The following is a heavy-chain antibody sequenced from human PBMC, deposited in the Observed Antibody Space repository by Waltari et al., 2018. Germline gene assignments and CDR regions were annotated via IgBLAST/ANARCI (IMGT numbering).Heavy chain of an antibody. D-gene: IGHD3-16*01. Sequence: EVQLVESGGGLVQPGGSLRLSCAASGFTFSSFSMTWVRQAPGKGLEWVANIKQDGSEKYYVDSVKGRFTISRDNAKNSLYLQMNSPRGEDTAVYYCAREGTYDFDYWGQGTLVTVSS. J-gene: IGHJ4*02. CDR3: AREGTYDFDY. CDR1: GFTFSSFS. V-gene: IGHV3-7*01. CDR2: IKQDGSEK.